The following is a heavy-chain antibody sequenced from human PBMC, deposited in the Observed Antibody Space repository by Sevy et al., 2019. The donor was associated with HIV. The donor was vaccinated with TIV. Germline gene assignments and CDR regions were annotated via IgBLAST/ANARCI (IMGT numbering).Heavy chain of an antibody. CDR1: GFTFSDYY. V-gene: IGHV3-11*01. Sequence: GGSLRLSCAASGFTFSDYYMSWIRQAPGKGLEWVSYISSSGSTIYYADSVKGRFTISMDNAKNSLYLQMNSLRAEDTAVYYCARDGFLTTLWYYYYGMDVWGQGTTVTVSS. D-gene: IGHD4-4*01. CDR3: ARDGFLTTLWYYYYGMDV. J-gene: IGHJ6*02. CDR2: ISSSGSTI.